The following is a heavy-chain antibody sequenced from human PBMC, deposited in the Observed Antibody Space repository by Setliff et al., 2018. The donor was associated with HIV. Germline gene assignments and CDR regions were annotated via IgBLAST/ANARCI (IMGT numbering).Heavy chain of an antibody. CDR3: ARREYNYVPRAFDL. Sequence: GGSLRLSCAASGFIFGTYDMHWVRQVAGKGLEWVSAMGLLGDTYYADSVKGRFTISREDAKNSLYLQMNSLRAEDTAVYYCARREYNYVPRAFDLWGQGTMVTVSS. CDR1: GFIFGTYD. J-gene: IGHJ3*01. CDR2: MGLLGDT. D-gene: IGHD3-10*02. V-gene: IGHV3-13*01.